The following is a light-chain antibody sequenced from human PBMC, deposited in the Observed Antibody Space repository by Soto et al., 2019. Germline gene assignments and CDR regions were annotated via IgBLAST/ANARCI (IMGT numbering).Light chain of an antibody. J-gene: IGKJ2*01. CDR2: DAS. Sequence: EIQMTQSPSSLSVSVGDRVTITCQASRDIRDFLNWYQQKPGKAPKLLIFDASNLEEGVPPRFSGSGSGTDFSFSINSVQPEDVATYYCQHYDNLPPYIFGQATKVDIK. CDR3: QHYDNLPPYI. V-gene: IGKV1-33*01. CDR1: RDIRDF.